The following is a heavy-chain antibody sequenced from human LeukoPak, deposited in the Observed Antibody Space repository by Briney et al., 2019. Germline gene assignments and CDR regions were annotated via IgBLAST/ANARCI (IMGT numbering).Heavy chain of an antibody. CDR1: GYTFTSYY. Sequence: ASVQVSCQASGYTFTSYYMHWVRQAPGQGLEWMGVINPSGGITTYAQKFQGRVTMTRDMSATTVYMELSGLISDDTAVYYCARGPAAAGTFDYWGQGTLVTVSS. J-gene: IGHJ4*02. D-gene: IGHD6-13*01. CDR2: INPSGGIT. V-gene: IGHV1-46*01. CDR3: ARGPAAAGTFDY.